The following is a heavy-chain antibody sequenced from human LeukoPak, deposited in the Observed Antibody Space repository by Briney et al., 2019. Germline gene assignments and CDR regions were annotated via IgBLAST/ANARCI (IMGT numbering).Heavy chain of an antibody. CDR2: IYYSGST. CDR3: ARATHYGDYGVFDY. CDR1: GGSIGSYY. V-gene: IGHV4-59*01. J-gene: IGHJ4*02. D-gene: IGHD4-17*01. Sequence: SETLSLTCTVSGGSIGSYYWSWIRQPPGKGLEWIGYIYYSGSTNYNPSLKSRVTISVDTSKNQFSLKLSSVTAADTAVYYCARATHYGDYGVFDYWGQGTLVTVSS.